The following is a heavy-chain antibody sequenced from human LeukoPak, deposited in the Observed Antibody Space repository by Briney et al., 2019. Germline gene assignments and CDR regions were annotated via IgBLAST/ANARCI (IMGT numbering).Heavy chain of an antibody. CDR1: GFTFSRYW. CDR3: ARAPAEIGGYYPEYFRH. Sequence: GGSLRLSCAASGFTFSRYWMHWVRQAPGKGLVWVSRIKSDGSTNYADSVKGRFTISRDNAKNTVSLQMNSLRAEGTGVYYCARAPAEIGGYYPEYFRHWGQGTLVTVSS. D-gene: IGHD3-22*01. CDR2: IKSDGST. J-gene: IGHJ1*01. V-gene: IGHV3-74*01.